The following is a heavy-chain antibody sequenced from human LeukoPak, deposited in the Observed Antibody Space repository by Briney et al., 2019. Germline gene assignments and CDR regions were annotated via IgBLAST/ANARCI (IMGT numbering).Heavy chain of an antibody. CDR1: GFTFSSYW. CDR3: ARSTHRGGDAFDI. J-gene: IGHJ3*02. V-gene: IGHV3-7*01. CDR2: IKQDGSEK. Sequence: GGSLRLSCAASGFTFSSYWMSWVRQAPGKGLEWVANIKQDGSEKYYVDSVKGRFTISRDNAKNSLYLQMNSLRAEDTAVYYCARSTHRGGDAFDIWGQGTMVTVSS. D-gene: IGHD2/OR15-2a*01.